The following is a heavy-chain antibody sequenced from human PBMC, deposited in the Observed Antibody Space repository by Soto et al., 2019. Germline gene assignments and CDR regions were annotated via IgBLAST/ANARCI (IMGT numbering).Heavy chain of an antibody. V-gene: IGHV4-34*01. CDR2: INHSGST. J-gene: IGHJ5*02. D-gene: IGHD3-16*01. CDR3: ARRGRSWFDP. Sequence: SETLSLTYAVYGGSFSGYYWSWIRQPPGKGLEWIGEINHSGSTNYNPSLKSRVTISVDTSKNQFSLKLSSVTAADTAVYYCARRGRSWFDPWGQGTLVTVSS. CDR1: GGSFSGYY.